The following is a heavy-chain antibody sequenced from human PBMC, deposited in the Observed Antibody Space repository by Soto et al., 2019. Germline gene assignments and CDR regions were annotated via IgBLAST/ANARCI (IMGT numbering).Heavy chain of an antibody. CDR2: INHSGST. D-gene: IGHD6-13*01. V-gene: IGHV4-34*01. CDR3: ARSTAAETSYGMDV. CDR1: GGSFSGYY. Sequence: SETLSLTCAVYGGSFSGYYWSWIRQPPGKGLEWIGEINHSGSTNYNPSLKSRVTISVDTSKNQFSLKLSSVTAADTAVYYCARSTAAETSYGMDVWGQGTTVTVSS. J-gene: IGHJ6*02.